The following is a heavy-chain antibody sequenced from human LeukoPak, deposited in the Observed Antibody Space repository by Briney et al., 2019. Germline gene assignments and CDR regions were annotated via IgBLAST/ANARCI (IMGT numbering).Heavy chain of an antibody. V-gene: IGHV1-18*01. Sequence: GASVKVSCKASGYTFTKYGISWVRQAPGQGLVWMGWISAYNGNTNYAQKLQGRVTMTTDTSTNTACMELRSLRSDDTAVYYCARNGRSGNYGGDYWGQGTLVTVSS. CDR3: ARNGRSGNYGGDY. CDR2: ISAYNGNT. D-gene: IGHD1-26*01. J-gene: IGHJ4*02. CDR1: GYTFTKYG.